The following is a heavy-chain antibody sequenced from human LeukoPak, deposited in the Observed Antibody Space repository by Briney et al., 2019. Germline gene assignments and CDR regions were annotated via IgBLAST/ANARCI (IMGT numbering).Heavy chain of an antibody. Sequence: GGSLRLSCAASGFTFSSYGMHWVRQAPGKGLEGVAVISYDGSNKYYADSVKGRFTISRDNSKNTLYLQMNSLRAEDTAVYYCAKDYRKVLLWFGELSPNYYFDYWGQGTLVTVSS. CDR2: ISYDGSNK. D-gene: IGHD3-10*01. CDR1: GFTFSSYG. V-gene: IGHV3-30*18. CDR3: AKDYRKVLLWFGELSPNYYFDY. J-gene: IGHJ4*02.